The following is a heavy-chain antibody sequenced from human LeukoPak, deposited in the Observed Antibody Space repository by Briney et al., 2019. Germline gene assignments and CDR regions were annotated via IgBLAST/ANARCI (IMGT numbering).Heavy chain of an antibody. Sequence: GGSLRLSCAASGFTFSSYAMSWVRQAPGKGLEWVSAISGSGGSTYYADSVKGRFTISRDNAKNSLYLQMNSLRAEDTAVYYCARGISSSSIAARFYYYYYMDVWGKGTTVTVSS. J-gene: IGHJ6*03. CDR3: ARGISSSSIAARFYYYYYMDV. CDR1: GFTFSSYA. D-gene: IGHD6-6*01. V-gene: IGHV3-23*01. CDR2: ISGSGGST.